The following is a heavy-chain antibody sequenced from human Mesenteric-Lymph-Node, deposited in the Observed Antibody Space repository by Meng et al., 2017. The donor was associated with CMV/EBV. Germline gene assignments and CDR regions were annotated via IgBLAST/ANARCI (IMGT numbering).Heavy chain of an antibody. CDR3: VIVMPNTDFDH. CDR1: GYTFTSYY. J-gene: IGHJ4*02. V-gene: IGHV1-69*02. Sequence: SCKASGYTFTSYYMHWVRQAPGQGLEWMGRIIPILDIASYAHRFQGRVTFTADKSTSTAYMELSSLRSKDTAMYYCVIVMPNTDFDHWGQGTLVTVSS. D-gene: IGHD2-21*01. CDR2: IIPILDIA.